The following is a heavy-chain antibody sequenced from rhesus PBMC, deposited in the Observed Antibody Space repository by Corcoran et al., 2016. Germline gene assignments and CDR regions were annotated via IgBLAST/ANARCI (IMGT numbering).Heavy chain of an antibody. CDR2: ISGSGGST. CDR3: AKYSGGWSRYYFDY. CDR1: GGSISSSNW. V-gene: IGHV4-93*02. Sequence: QVQLQESGPAVVKPSETLSLTCAVCGGSISSSNWWSWIRQSPGKGLEWIGGISGSGGSTEYNPSLKSRITISIATSKSLFSLKLSSVTAADTAVYYCAKYSGGWSRYYFDYWCQGVLVTVSS. D-gene: IGHD6-37*01. J-gene: IGHJ4*01.